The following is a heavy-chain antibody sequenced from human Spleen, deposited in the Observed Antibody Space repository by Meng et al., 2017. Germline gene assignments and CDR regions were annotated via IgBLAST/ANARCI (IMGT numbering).Heavy chain of an antibody. J-gene: IGHJ5*02. CDR1: GVSIRGGDYY. CDR2: IHFSGST. D-gene: IGHD2-21*01. V-gene: IGHV4-30-4*01. Sequence: QVHLQESGPGLVNPSQTLYLTCTVFGVSIRGGDYYWSWIRQPPGKGLEWIGYIHFSGSTYYNPSLNSRITISVDMSRNQFSLRLTSVTSADMAVYYCARVNSDCGGVMCYKGWFDPWGQGTLVTVSS. CDR3: ARVNSDCGGVMCYKGWFDP.